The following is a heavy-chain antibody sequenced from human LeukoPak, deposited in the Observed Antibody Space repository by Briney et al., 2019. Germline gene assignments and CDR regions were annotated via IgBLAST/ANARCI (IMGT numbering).Heavy chain of an antibody. CDR1: GFTFSSYA. Sequence: GGSLRLSCAASGFTFSSYAMHWVRQAPGKGLEWVSYISSSSSTIYYADSVKGRFTISRDNAKNSLYLQMNSLRAEDTAVYYCARDRMVRGALYYYMDVWGKGTTVTVSS. CDR2: ISSSSSTI. CDR3: ARDRMVRGALYYYMDV. D-gene: IGHD3-10*01. J-gene: IGHJ6*03. V-gene: IGHV3-48*01.